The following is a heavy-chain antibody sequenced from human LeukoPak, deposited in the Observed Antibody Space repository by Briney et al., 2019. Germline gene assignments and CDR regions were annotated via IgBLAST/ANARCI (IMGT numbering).Heavy chain of an antibody. CDR1: GVMFSSYS. CDR3: ARDPTARYDFWSGYPDY. Sequence: RGSLRLSCAASGVMFSSYSLYCVRQGPGEGLEWAAVISSDGSEIYYGDPVKGRFTISRDDSNNTLFLQMDSLRLEDTAVDYCARDPTARYDFWSGYPDYWGQGTLVIVSS. V-gene: IGHV3-30*01. D-gene: IGHD3-3*01. CDR2: ISSDGSEI. J-gene: IGHJ4*02.